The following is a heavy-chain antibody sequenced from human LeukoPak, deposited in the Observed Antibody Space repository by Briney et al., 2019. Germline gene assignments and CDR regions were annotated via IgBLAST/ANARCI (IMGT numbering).Heavy chain of an antibody. CDR2: IYSGGST. V-gene: IGHV3-66*01. CDR3: ARSLHYDSSWD. Sequence: PGGSLRLSCAASGFTVSSNYMSWVRQAPGKGLEWVSVIYSGGSTYYADSVKGRFTISRDNSKNTLYLQMNSLRAEDTAVYYCARSLHYDSSWDWGQGTLVTVSS. CDR1: GFTVSSNY. J-gene: IGHJ4*02. D-gene: IGHD3-22*01.